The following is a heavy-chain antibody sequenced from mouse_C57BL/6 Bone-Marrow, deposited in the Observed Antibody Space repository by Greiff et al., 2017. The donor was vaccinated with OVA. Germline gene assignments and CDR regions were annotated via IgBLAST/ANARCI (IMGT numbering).Heavy chain of an antibody. CDR2: IDPSDSET. Sequence: VQLQQPGAELVRPGSSVKLSCKASGYTFTSYWMHWVKQRPIQGLEWIGNIDPSDSETHYNQKFKDKATLTVDKSSSTAYMQLSSLTSEDSAVYYCARRYGSSFYYAMDYWGQGTSVTVSS. CDR3: ARRYGSSFYYAMDY. J-gene: IGHJ4*01. V-gene: IGHV1-52*01. CDR1: GYTFTSYW. D-gene: IGHD1-1*01.